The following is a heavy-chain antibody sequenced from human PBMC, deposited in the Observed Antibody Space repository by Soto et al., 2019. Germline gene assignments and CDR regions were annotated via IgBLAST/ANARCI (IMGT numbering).Heavy chain of an antibody. Sequence: GASVKVSCKASGYTFTSYAMHWVRQAPGQRLEWMGWINAGNGNTKYSQKFQGRVTITRDTSASTAYMELSSLRSEDTAVYYCAKDPRLIAVAGPFDYWGQGTLVTVSS. J-gene: IGHJ4*02. D-gene: IGHD6-19*01. CDR2: INAGNGNT. V-gene: IGHV1-3*01. CDR3: AKDPRLIAVAGPFDY. CDR1: GYTFTSYA.